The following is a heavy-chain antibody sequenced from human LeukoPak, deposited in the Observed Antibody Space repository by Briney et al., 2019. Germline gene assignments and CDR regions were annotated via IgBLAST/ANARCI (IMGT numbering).Heavy chain of an antibody. V-gene: IGHV3-66*01. CDR3: ASKVTTGY. D-gene: IGHD4-17*01. J-gene: IGHJ4*02. CDR1: GLTVSSTY. Sequence: GGSLRLSCVISGLTVSSTYMSWVRQAPGKGLEWVAVIYSGGTTNYADSVKGRFIVYRDSSKNILYLQMNSLRAEDTAVYYCASKVTTGYWGQGTLVTVSS. CDR2: IYSGGTT.